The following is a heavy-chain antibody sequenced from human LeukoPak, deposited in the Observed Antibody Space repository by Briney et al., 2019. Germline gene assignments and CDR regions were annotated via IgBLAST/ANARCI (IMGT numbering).Heavy chain of an antibody. CDR1: GFTFDDYA. V-gene: IGHV3-9*01. CDR3: AKDMGY. Sequence: GGSLRLSCAASGFTFDDYAMHWVRQAPGKGLEWVSGISWNSGSIGYADSVKGRFTISRDNAKNSLYLQMNSLRAEDTALYYYAKDMGYWGQGTLVTVSS. CDR2: ISWNSGSI. J-gene: IGHJ4*02.